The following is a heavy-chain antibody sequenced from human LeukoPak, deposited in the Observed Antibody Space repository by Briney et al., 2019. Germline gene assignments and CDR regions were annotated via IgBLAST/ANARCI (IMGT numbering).Heavy chain of an antibody. Sequence: PGGSLRLSCTASGFTFGSYGMNWVRQGPGKGLERVAIIKGDGSDKNYVESVKGRFTVSRDNAKNSLYLQMNSLRAEDTAVYYCARDRGWYRLDYWGQGTLVTVSS. J-gene: IGHJ4*02. CDR1: GFTFGSYG. CDR3: ARDRGWYRLDY. D-gene: IGHD6-19*01. CDR2: IKGDGSDK. V-gene: IGHV3-7*01.